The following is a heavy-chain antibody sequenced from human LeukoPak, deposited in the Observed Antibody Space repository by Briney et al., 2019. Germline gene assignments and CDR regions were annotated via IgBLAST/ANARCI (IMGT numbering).Heavy chain of an antibody. D-gene: IGHD4-17*01. CDR2: ISSSSYI. Sequence: PGGSLRLSCAASGFTFSSYSTNWVRQAPGKGLEWVSSISSSSYIYYADSVKGRFTISRDNAKNSLYLQMNSLRAEDTAVYYCASMTTSSGANDYWGQGTLVTVSS. V-gene: IGHV3-21*01. J-gene: IGHJ4*02. CDR1: GFTFSSYS. CDR3: ASMTTSSGANDY.